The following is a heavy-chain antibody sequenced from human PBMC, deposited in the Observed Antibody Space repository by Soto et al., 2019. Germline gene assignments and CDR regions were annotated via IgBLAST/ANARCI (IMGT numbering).Heavy chain of an antibody. CDR3: ARAPPFTPGYFGWSRREWFDP. J-gene: IGHJ5*02. Sequence: ASVKVSCKASGYTFTGHYMHWVRQAPGQGLEWMGWINPNSGGTNYAQKFQGWVTMTRDTSISTAYMWPSRLRSDDTAVYYCARAPPFTPGYFGWSRREWFDPWGQGTLVTVSS. D-gene: IGHD3-9*01. CDR1: GYTFTGHY. V-gene: IGHV1-2*04. CDR2: INPNSGGT.